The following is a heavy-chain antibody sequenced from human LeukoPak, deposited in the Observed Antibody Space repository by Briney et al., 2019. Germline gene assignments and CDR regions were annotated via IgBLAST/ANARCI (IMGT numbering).Heavy chain of an antibody. J-gene: IGHJ4*02. D-gene: IGHD2-15*01. CDR1: GYTLTELS. V-gene: IGHV1-24*01. CDR3: AGYCSGGSCYGNDY. CDR2: FDPEDGET. Sequence: ASVKVSCKVSGYTLTELSMHWVRQAPGEGLEWMGGFDPEDGETIYAQKFQGRVTMTEDTSTDTAYMELSSLRSEDTAVYYCAGYCSGGSCYGNDYWGQGTLVTVSS.